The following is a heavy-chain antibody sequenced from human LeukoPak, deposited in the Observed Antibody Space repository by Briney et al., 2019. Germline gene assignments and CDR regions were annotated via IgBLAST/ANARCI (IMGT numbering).Heavy chain of an antibody. Sequence: PSETLSLTCAVYGGSFSGYYWSWIRQPPGKGLEWIGEINHSGSTNYNPSLKSRVTISVDTSKNQFSLKLSSVTAADTAVYYCASYSNYETGDYWGRGTLVTVSS. V-gene: IGHV4-34*01. J-gene: IGHJ4*02. CDR3: ASYSNYETGDY. CDR1: GGSFSGYY. D-gene: IGHD4-4*01. CDR2: INHSGST.